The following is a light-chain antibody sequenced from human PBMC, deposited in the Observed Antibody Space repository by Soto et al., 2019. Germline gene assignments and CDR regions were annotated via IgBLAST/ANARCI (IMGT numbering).Light chain of an antibody. V-gene: IGKV3-20*01. CDR3: QQYDSSPKT. J-gene: IGKJ1*01. Sequence: IVLTQSPGTLSLSPGERARLSCRPSQSVSSSYLAWYQQKPGQAPRLLIYGASSRATGIPDRFSGSGSGTDFTLTISRLEPEDFAVYYCQQYDSSPKTFGQGTNVDTK. CDR1: QSVSSSY. CDR2: GAS.